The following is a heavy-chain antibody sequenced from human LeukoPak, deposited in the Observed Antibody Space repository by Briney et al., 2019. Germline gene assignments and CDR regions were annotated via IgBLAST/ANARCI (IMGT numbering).Heavy chain of an antibody. CDR1: GFTFSSYG. J-gene: IGHJ1*01. D-gene: IGHD3-22*01. Sequence: PGRSLRLPCAASGFTFSSYGMHWVRQAPGKGLEWVAVISYDGSNKYYADSVKGRFTISRDNSKNTLYLQMNSLRAEDTAVYYCAKDRSDSSGYYTEYFQHWGQGTLVTVSS. V-gene: IGHV3-30*18. CDR3: AKDRSDSSGYYTEYFQH. CDR2: ISYDGSNK.